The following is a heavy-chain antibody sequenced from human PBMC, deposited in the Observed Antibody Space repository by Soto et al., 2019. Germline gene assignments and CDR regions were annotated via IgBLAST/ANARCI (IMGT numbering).Heavy chain of an antibody. Sequence: GGSLRLSCAASGFTFSDYYMSWIRQAPGKGLEWVSYISSSSSYTNYADSVKGRFTISRDNAKNSLYLQMNSLRAEDTAVYYCARAATVTKTPFDYWGQGTLVTVSS. V-gene: IGHV3-11*06. CDR2: ISSSSSYT. CDR3: ARAATVTKTPFDY. J-gene: IGHJ4*02. D-gene: IGHD4-4*01. CDR1: GFTFSDYY.